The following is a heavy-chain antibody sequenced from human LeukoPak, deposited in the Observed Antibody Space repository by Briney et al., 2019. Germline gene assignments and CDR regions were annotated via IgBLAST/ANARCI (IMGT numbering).Heavy chain of an antibody. D-gene: IGHD6-13*01. J-gene: IGHJ6*03. Sequence: PGGSLRLSCAASGFTFSSYGMHWVRQAPGKGLEWVAFIRYDGSNKYYADSVKGRFTISRDNSKNTLYLQMNSLRAEDTAVYYCAKSNGGYSSSWYSHYYYYMDVWGKGTTVTISS. CDR3: AKSNGGYSSSWYSHYYYYMDV. V-gene: IGHV3-30*02. CDR2: IRYDGSNK. CDR1: GFTFSSYG.